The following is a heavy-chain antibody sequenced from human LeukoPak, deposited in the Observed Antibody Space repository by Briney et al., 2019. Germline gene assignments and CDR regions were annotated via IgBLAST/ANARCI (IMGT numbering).Heavy chain of an antibody. J-gene: IGHJ3*02. CDR2: IYHSGST. Sequence: SGTLSLTCAVSGGSISSSNWWSWVRQPPGKGLEWIGEIYHSGSTNYNPSLKSRVTISVDTSKNQFSLKLISVTAADTAVYYCATAGNWRASAFDIWGQGTMVTASS. CDR1: GGSISSSNW. CDR3: ATAGNWRASAFDI. D-gene: IGHD1-1*01. V-gene: IGHV4-4*02.